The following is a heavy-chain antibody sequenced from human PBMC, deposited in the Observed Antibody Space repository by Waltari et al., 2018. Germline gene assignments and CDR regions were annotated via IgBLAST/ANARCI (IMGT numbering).Heavy chain of an antibody. Sequence: QVQLQESGPGLVKPSETLSLTCTVSGDSISRLHWSWIRQPPGKGLEWIGYVPYSGGINYNPSLKSRVSISIDTSKNQFSLKLYSVTTADTAVYYCARGAAGVSSFWGQGILVTVSS. CDR1: GDSISRLH. V-gene: IGHV4-59*11. CDR3: ARGAAGVSSF. D-gene: IGHD2-15*01. CDR2: VPYSGGI. J-gene: IGHJ4*02.